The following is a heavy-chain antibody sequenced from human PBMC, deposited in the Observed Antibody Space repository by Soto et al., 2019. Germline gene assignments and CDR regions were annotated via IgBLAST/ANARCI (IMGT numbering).Heavy chain of an antibody. V-gene: IGHV3-9*01. J-gene: IGHJ6*02. CDR3: AKAKRDYYGMDV. Sequence: GGSLRLSCAASGFTFDDYAMHWVRQAPGKGLEWVSGISWNSGSIGYADSVKGRFTISRDNAKNSLYLQMNSLRAEDTALYYCAKAKRDYYGMDVWGQGNTVTVSS. CDR2: ISWNSGSI. CDR1: GFTFDDYA.